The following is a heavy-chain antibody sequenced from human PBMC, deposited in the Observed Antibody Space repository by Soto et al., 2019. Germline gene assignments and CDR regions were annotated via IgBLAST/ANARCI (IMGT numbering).Heavy chain of an antibody. CDR2: MNPNSGNT. V-gene: IGHV1-8*01. J-gene: IGHJ4*02. CDR3: ARGYSVAFPFDY. Sequence: GASVKVSCKASGYTFTIYDINWVRQATGQGLEWMGWMNPNSGNTGYGQKFQGRVTMTRNTSISTAYMELSSLRYEDTAVYYCARGYSVAFPFDYWGQGTLVTVSS. D-gene: IGHD5-12*01. CDR1: GYTFTIYD.